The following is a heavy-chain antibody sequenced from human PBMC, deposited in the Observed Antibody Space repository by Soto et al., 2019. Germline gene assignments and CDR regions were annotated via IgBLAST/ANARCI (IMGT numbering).Heavy chain of an antibody. CDR3: ARMAAAGEFYYYYGMDV. J-gene: IGHJ6*02. CDR1: GFTFSSYA. CDR2: ISYDGSNK. D-gene: IGHD6-13*01. V-gene: IGHV3-30-3*01. Sequence: GGSLSLSCAASGFTFSSYAMHWVRQAPGKGLEWVAVISYDGSNKYYADSVKGRFTISRDNSKNTLYLQMNSLRAEDTAVYYCARMAAAGEFYYYYGMDVWGQGTTVTVSS.